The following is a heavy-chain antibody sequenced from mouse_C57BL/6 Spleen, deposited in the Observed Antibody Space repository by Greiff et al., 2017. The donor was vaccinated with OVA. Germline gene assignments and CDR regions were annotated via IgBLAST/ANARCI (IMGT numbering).Heavy chain of an antibody. D-gene: IGHD1-1*01. CDR2: INPNNGGT. J-gene: IGHJ3*01. Sequence: EVKLQESGPELVKPGASVKMSCKASGYTFTDYNMHWVKQSHGKSLEWIGYINPNNGGTSYNQKFKGKATLTVNKSSSTAYMELRSLTSEDSAVYYCARWDYGSSWFAYWGQGTLVTVSA. CDR3: ARWDYGSSWFAY. CDR1: GYTFTDYN. V-gene: IGHV1-22*01.